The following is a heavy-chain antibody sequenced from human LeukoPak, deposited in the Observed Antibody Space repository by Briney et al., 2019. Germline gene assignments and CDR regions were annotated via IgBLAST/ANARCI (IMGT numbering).Heavy chain of an antibody. D-gene: IGHD2-21*02. J-gene: IGHJ3*02. Sequence: GGSLRLSCAASGFTFSSYAMHWVRQAPGKGLEWVAVISNDGSKNQYADSVKGRFTISRDNSKYTLYLQMNSLRAEDTAVYYCARDLAYCAGDCYSGDAFDIWGQGTMVTVSS. CDR3: ARDLAYCAGDCYSGDAFDI. V-gene: IGHV3-30-3*01. CDR1: GFTFSSYA. CDR2: ISNDGSKN.